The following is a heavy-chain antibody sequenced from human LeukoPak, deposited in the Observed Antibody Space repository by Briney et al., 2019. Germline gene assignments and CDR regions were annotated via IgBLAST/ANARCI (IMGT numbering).Heavy chain of an antibody. J-gene: IGHJ4*02. CDR1: GGSISSGGYS. D-gene: IGHD3-22*01. Sequence: SETLSLTCAVSGGSISSGGYSWSWIRQPPGKGLEWIGYIYHSGSTYYNPSLKSRVTISVDRSKNQFSLKLSSVTAADTAVYYCARGGYDSSGEFDYWGQGTLVTVSS. CDR3: ARGGYDSSGEFDY. CDR2: IYHSGST. V-gene: IGHV4-30-2*01.